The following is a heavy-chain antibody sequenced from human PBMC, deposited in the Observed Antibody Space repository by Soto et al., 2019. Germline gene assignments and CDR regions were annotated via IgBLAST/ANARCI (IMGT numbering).Heavy chain of an antibody. CDR2: IKNKANSYTT. V-gene: IGHV3-72*01. CDR1: GFTFSAHY. D-gene: IGHD1-26*01. Sequence: EVQLVESGGGLVQPGGSLRLSCAASGFTFSAHYMDWVRQAPGKALEWVGRIKNKANSYTTEYAASVEGRFTISREDSQNSLYLQMNSLKTEDTAVYYCARVSLVGPSGGRYFDYWGQGSQVAVSS. CDR3: ARVSLVGPSGGRYFDY. J-gene: IGHJ4*02.